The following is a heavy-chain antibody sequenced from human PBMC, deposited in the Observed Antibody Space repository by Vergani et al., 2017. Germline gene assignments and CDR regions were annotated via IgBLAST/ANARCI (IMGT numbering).Heavy chain of an antibody. D-gene: IGHD3-22*01. CDR1: GFTFSSYG. V-gene: IGHV3-30*18. J-gene: IGHJ5*02. CDR2: ISYDGSNK. CDR3: AKDRYSSGYYSINWFDP. Sequence: QVQLVESGGGVVQPGRSLRLSCAASGFTFSSYGMHWVRQAPGKGLEWVAVISYDGSNKYYADSVKGRFTISRDNSKNTLYLQMNSLRAEDTAVYYCAKDRYSSGYYSINWFDPWGQVTLVIVSS.